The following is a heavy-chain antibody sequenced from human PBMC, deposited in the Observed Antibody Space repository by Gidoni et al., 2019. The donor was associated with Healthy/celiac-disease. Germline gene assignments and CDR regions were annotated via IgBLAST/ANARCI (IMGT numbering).Heavy chain of an antibody. CDR2: ISSSSSYI. CDR1: GFTFSSYS. D-gene: IGHD3-22*01. V-gene: IGHV3-21*01. J-gene: IGHJ3*02. Sequence: EVQLVESGGGLVKPGGSLRLSCAASGFTFSSYSMNWVRQAPGKGLAWVSSISSSSSYIYYADSVKGRFTSSRDNAKNSLYLQMNSLRAEDTAVYYCARDFSYENAFDIWGQGTMVTVSS. CDR3: ARDFSYENAFDI.